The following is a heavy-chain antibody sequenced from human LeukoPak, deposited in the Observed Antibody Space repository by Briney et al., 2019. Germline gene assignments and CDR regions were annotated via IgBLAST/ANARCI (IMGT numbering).Heavy chain of an antibody. D-gene: IGHD3-10*01. CDR3: ARVGPLWFGELFTPLPYYYYYGMDV. CDR2: ISYDGSNK. CDR1: GFTVSSNY. J-gene: IGHJ6*02. V-gene: IGHV3-30*03. Sequence: GGSLRLSCAASGFTVSSNYMSWVRQAPGKGLEWVAVISYDGSNKYYAGSVKGRFTISRDNSKNTLYLQMNSLRAEDTAVYYCARVGPLWFGELFTPLPYYYYYGMDVWGQGTTVTVSS.